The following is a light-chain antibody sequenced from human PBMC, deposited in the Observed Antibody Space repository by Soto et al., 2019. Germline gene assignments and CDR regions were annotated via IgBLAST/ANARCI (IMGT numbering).Light chain of an antibody. CDR2: DAS. CDR1: QSISSW. V-gene: IGKV1-5*01. Sequence: DITLTRSRSTVCACLGDSLTISCRCIQSISSWLAWYQQKLGRAPRLLIYDASSLESGVPSRFSGSGYGTEFTLTISSLQPDDFATYYCQQYNTYSSLTCGGGHKGAIK. CDR3: QQYNTYSSLT. J-gene: IGKJ4*01.